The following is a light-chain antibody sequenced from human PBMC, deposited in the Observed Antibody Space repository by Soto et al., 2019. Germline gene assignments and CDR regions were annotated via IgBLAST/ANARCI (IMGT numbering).Light chain of an antibody. V-gene: IGLV2-14*01. CDR1: ITDIGAYNY. CDR2: GVS. CDR3: QSYDSSLSGSV. Sequence: QSALTQPASVSGSPGQSITISCTGTITDIGAYNYVSWYQQHPGKAPKLLIYGVSSRPSGVSNRFSGSKSVTSASLAITGLQAEDEADYYCQSYDSSLSGSVFGTGTKVTVL. J-gene: IGLJ1*01.